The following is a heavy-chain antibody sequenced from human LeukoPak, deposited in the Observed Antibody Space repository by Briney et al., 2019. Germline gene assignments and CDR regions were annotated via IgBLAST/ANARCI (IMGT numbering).Heavy chain of an antibody. J-gene: IGHJ4*02. Sequence: SETLSLTCTVSGGSISSYFWSWIRQPPGKGLEWIGYIYYTGSTSYNPSLKSRVTISVDTSKNQLSLKVGSVTAADTAVYYCAIGGSGSFFDYWGQGTLVTVSS. V-gene: IGHV4-59*08. CDR2: IYYTGST. CDR1: GGSISSYF. CDR3: AIGGSGSFFDY. D-gene: IGHD3-10*01.